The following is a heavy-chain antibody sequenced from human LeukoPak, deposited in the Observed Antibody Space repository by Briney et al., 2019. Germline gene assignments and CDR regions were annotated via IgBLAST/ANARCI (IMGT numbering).Heavy chain of an antibody. CDR1: GFSFSSYW. CDR3: ARVPSEIGGYYPEYFRH. D-gene: IGHD3-22*01. CDR2: IKSDGKT. V-gene: IGHV3-74*01. Sequence: QPGGSLRLSCAASGFSFSSYWMHWVRQAPGKGLVWVSRIKSDGKTNYADSVKGRFTISRDNAKNTVSLQMNSLRAEDTGVYYCARVPSEIGGYYPEYFRHWGQGTLVTVSS. J-gene: IGHJ1*01.